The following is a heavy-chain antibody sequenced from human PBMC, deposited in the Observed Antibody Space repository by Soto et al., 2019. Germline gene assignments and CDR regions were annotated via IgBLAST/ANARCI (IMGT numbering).Heavy chain of an antibody. CDR1: GGSYSGYY. CDR3: ARDSIFGVVIDKVDY. J-gene: IGHJ4*02. Sequence: SETLSLTCAVYGGSYSGYYWSSIRQPPGKGLEWSGEINHSGSTNYNPSLKSRVTISVDTSKNQFSLKLSSVTAADTAVYYCARDSIFGVVIDKVDYWGQGTLVTVSS. CDR2: INHSGST. D-gene: IGHD3-3*01. V-gene: IGHV4-34*01.